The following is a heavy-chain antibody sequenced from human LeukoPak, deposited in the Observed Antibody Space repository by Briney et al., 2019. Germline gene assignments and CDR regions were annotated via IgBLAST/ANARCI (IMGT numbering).Heavy chain of an antibody. D-gene: IGHD6-13*01. CDR2: IRSKANSYAS. CDR1: GFTFSGSA. Sequence: GGSLRLSCAASGFTFSGSAMHWVRQASGKGLEWVGRIRSKANSYASAYAASVKGRFTISSDDSKNTAYLQMNSLKTEDTAVYSCTSYGSSCDYYYSHMDVWGKGTTVTASS. J-gene: IGHJ6*03. V-gene: IGHV3-73*01. CDR3: TSYGSSCDYYYSHMDV.